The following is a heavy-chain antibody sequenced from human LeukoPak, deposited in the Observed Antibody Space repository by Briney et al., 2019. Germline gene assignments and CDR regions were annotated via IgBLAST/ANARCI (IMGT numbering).Heavy chain of an antibody. J-gene: IGHJ5*02. CDR3: ARQGPGIAAAATANWFDP. V-gene: IGHV1-69*13. CDR2: IIPIFGTA. Sequence: SVKVSCKASGGTFSSYAISWVRQAPGQGLEWMGGIIPIFGTANYAQKFQGRVTITADESTSTAYMELSSLRSEDTAVYYCARQGPGIAAAATANWFDPWGQGTLVTVSS. CDR1: GGTFSSYA. D-gene: IGHD6-13*01.